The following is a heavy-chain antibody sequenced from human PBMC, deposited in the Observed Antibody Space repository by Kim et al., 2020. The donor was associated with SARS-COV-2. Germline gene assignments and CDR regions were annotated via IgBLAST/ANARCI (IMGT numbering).Heavy chain of an antibody. CDR3: ARLIHNNAVGY. Sequence: DKYYVDSVIDRFTNSRDNDKNALYLKLNGLRTEDTAVYYCARLIHNNAVGYWGQGTLVSVSS. D-gene: IGHD2-8*01. J-gene: IGHJ4*02. V-gene: IGHV3-7*04. CDR2: DK.